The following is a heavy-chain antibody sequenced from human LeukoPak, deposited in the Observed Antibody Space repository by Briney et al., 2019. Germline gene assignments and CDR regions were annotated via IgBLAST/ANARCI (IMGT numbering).Heavy chain of an antibody. CDR1: GFTFSSYS. Sequence: GGSLRLSCAASGFTFSSYSMNWVRQAPGKGLEWVSSISSSSSYIYYADSVKGRFTISRDNAKNSLYLQMNSLRAEDTAVYYCARDDSTTGTNMDVWGQRTTVTVSS. D-gene: IGHD1-1*01. CDR3: ARDDSTTGTNMDV. V-gene: IGHV3-21*01. J-gene: IGHJ6*02. CDR2: ISSSSSYI.